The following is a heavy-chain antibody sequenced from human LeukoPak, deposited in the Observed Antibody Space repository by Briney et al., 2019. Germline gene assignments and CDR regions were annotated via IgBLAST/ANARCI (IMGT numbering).Heavy chain of an antibody. D-gene: IGHD2-2*01. CDR3: AKDPRGYCSTTSCFLDY. CDR1: GFTVSSNY. Sequence: GGSLRLSCAASGFTVSSNYMSWVRQAPGKGLEWVSVIYSGGSTYYADSVKGRFTISRDNSKNMLYLQMNSLRAEDTAVYYCAKDPRGYCSTTSCFLDYWGQGTLVTVSS. CDR2: IYSGGST. V-gene: IGHV3-53*01. J-gene: IGHJ4*02.